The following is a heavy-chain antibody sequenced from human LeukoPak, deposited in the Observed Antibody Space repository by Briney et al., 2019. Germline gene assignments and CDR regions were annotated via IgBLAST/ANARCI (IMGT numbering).Heavy chain of an antibody. D-gene: IGHD6-19*01. CDR2: ITGSGGYT. CDR3: AKVGVAGGYYWFDP. CDR1: GFTFSSYA. Sequence: GGSLRLSCAASGFTFSSYAVSWVRQAPGKGLEWVSAITGSGGYTYNADSVKGRFTISRDNSKNTLYLQMSSLRAEDTAVYYCAKVGVAGGYYWFDPWGQGTLVTVSS. V-gene: IGHV3-23*01. J-gene: IGHJ5*02.